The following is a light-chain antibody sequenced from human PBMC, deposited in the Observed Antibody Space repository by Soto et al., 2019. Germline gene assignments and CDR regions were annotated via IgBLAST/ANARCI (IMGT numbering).Light chain of an antibody. CDR1: ASNIGNKC. CDR3: GTWDTSLPACV. J-gene: IGLJ1*01. CDR2: DAN. Sequence: QSVLTQPPSVSAAPDRDVIMSWSGSASNIGNKCLSWCRRGPGAAPKLRVYDANSRPSGIPDRFSGSKSGTSATLGITGLQTGDEADYYCGTWDTSLPACVFGTGAKVTVL. V-gene: IGLV1-51*01.